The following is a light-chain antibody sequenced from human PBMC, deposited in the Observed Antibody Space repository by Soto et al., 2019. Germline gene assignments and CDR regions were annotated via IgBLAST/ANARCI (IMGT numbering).Light chain of an antibody. V-gene: IGLV1-47*01. CDR2: RSN. CDR1: SSNSGSNY. J-gene: IGLJ2*01. CDR3: AAWDDSLSGVL. Sequence: QSVLSQPPSASGTPGQRVTVSCSGSSSNSGSNYVYWYQQLPSTTPKLLIYRSNQRPSGVPDRFTGSKSGTSASLVISGLRSEDEADYFCAAWDDSLSGVLFGGGTKLTVL.